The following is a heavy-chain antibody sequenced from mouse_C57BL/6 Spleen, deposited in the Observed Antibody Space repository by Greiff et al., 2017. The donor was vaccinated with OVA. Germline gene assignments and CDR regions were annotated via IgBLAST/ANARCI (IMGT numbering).Heavy chain of an antibody. CDR2: IWTGGGT. V-gene: IGHV2-9-1*01. CDR3: ARNFPHYYGSSYYFDY. D-gene: IGHD1-1*01. Sequence: QVQLQQSGPGLVAPSQSLSITCTVSGFSLTSYAISWVRQPPGKGLEWLGVIWTGGGTNYNSALKSRLSISKDNSKSQVFLKMNSLQTDDTARYYCARNFPHYYGSSYYFDYWGQGTTLTVSS. J-gene: IGHJ2*01. CDR1: GFSLTSYA.